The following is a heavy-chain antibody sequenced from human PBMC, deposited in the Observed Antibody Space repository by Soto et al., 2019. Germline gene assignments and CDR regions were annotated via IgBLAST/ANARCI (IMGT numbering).Heavy chain of an antibody. Sequence: EVQLVESGGGLVQPGGSLRLSCAASGFSISGSGIHWVRQASGKGLEWVARIRDRTNGYATGYAASVQGRFSISRDDSKNTAFLQMSSLNTEDTAVYYCTRVDARGDRAFDIWGQGTMVTVSS. D-gene: IGHD5-12*01. CDR2: IRDRTNGYAT. V-gene: IGHV3-73*01. CDR3: TRVDARGDRAFDI. CDR1: GFSISGSG. J-gene: IGHJ3*02.